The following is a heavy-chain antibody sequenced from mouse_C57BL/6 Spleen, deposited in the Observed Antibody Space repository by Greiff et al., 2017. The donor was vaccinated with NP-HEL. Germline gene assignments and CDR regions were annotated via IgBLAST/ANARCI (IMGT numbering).Heavy chain of an antibody. CDR2: IYPGDGDT. J-gene: IGHJ4*01. CDR3: ARFYDGYPYAMDY. Sequence: VQLQESGPELVKPGASVKISCKASGYAFSSSWMNWVKQRPGKGLEWIGRIYPGDGDTNYNGKFKGKATLTADKSSSTAYMQLSSLTSEDSAVYFCARFYDGYPYAMDYRGQGNSVTGSS. CDR1: GYAFSSSW. D-gene: IGHD2-3*01. V-gene: IGHV1-82*01.